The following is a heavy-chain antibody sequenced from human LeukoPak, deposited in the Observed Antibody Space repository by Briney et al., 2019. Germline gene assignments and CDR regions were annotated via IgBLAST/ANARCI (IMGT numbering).Heavy chain of an antibody. CDR3: ARHWSRDYYDSSGYWSPLDY. Sequence: SETLSLTCTVSGGSISSNSYYWGWIRQPPGKGLEWIGSIYYSGSTYYNPSLKSRVTISADTSKNQFSLKLSSVTAADTAVYCCARHWSRDYYDSSGYWSPLDYWGQGTLVTVSS. J-gene: IGHJ4*02. CDR2: IYYSGST. V-gene: IGHV4-39*01. CDR1: GGSISSNSYY. D-gene: IGHD3-22*01.